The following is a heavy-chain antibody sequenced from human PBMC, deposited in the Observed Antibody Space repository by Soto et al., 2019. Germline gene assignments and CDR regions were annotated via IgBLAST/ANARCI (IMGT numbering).Heavy chain of an antibody. CDR2: ISDSGGST. CDR3: AKYCTGGSCQIIYGMDV. V-gene: IGHV3-23*01. CDR1: FTFSGYA. D-gene: IGHD2-15*01. Sequence: GSLRLSCGFTFSGYAMSWVRQAPGKGLEWVSAISDSGGSTYYADSVKGRFTISRDNSKNTLYLQMNSLRAEDTAVYYCAKYCTGGSCQIIYGMDVWGQGTTVTVSS. J-gene: IGHJ6*02.